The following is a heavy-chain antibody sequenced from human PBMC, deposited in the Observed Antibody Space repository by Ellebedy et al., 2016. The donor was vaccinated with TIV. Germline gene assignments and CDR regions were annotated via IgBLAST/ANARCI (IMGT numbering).Heavy chain of an antibody. CDR2: IYYSGST. J-gene: IGHJ4*02. D-gene: IGHD1-26*01. Sequence: MPSETLSLTCTVSGGSISSYYWSWIRQPPGKGLEWIGYIYYSGSTNYNPSLKSRVTVSVDTSKNQFSLKLSSVTAADTAVYYCARSIVGAVYYWGQGTPVTVSS. V-gene: IGHV4-59*12. CDR3: ARSIVGAVYY. CDR1: GGSISSYY.